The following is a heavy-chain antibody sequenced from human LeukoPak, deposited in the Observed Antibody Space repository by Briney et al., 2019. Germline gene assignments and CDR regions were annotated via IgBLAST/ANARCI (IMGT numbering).Heavy chain of an antibody. Sequence: PSETLSLTCTVSGGSISSCSYYWGWIRPPPGKGLEWNGSIYYSGSTYYNPSLKRLVTISVDTYKNQFSLKLSSVTAADTAVYYCARESTYYYDTIKALSHWGQGTLVTVSS. V-gene: IGHV4-39*07. CDR1: GGSISSCSYY. J-gene: IGHJ4*02. CDR3: ARESTYYYDTIKALSH. D-gene: IGHD3-22*01. CDR2: IYYSGST.